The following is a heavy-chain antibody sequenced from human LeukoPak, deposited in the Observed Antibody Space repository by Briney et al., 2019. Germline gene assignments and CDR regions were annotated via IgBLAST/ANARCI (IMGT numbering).Heavy chain of an antibody. CDR1: GFTFSDYY. CDR2: ISSSSSYI. J-gene: IGHJ4*02. Sequence: GGSLRLSCAASGFTFSDYYMSWIRQAPGKGLEWVSSISSSSSYIYYADSVKGRFTISRDNAKNSLYLQMNSLRAEDTAVYYCARDSMVRGVITLLAYWGQGTLVTVSS. CDR3: ARDSMVRGVITLLAY. V-gene: IGHV3-11*06. D-gene: IGHD3-10*01.